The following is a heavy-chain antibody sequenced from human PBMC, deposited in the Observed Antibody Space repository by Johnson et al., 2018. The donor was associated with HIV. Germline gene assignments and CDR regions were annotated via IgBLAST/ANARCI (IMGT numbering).Heavy chain of an antibody. CDR2: ISGSGGST. Sequence: LVESGGGLVQPGGSLRLSCAASGFTFSSYAMSWVRQAPGKGLEWVSAISGSGGSTYYADSVKGRFTISRDNSKNTLYLQMNSLRAEETALYYCAKALLMGWDHDAFDIWGQGTMVTVSS. V-gene: IGHV3-23*04. CDR1: GFTFSSYA. J-gene: IGHJ3*02. CDR3: AKALLMGWDHDAFDI. D-gene: IGHD6-19*01.